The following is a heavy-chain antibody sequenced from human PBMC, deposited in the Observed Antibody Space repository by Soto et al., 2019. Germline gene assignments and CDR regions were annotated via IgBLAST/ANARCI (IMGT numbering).Heavy chain of an antibody. CDR1: GYTFTGYY. Sequence: QVQLVQSGAEVKKPGASERVSCKASGYTFTGYYIHWVRQAPGQGPEWMGWINPYSGGTDFAQKFEGRVAMTGDTSLITAYMELNSLRSDDTAVYFCARARSGGYTYGPGLDYWGQGTLVTVSS. CDR2: INPYSGGT. V-gene: IGHV1-2*02. D-gene: IGHD5-18*01. J-gene: IGHJ4*02. CDR3: ARARSGGYTYGPGLDY.